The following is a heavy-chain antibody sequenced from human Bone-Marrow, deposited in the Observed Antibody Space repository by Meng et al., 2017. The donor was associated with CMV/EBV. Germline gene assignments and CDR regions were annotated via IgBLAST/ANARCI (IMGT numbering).Heavy chain of an antibody. J-gene: IGHJ5*02. CDR3: AREWELLVNWFDP. V-gene: IGHV4-61*01. D-gene: IGHD1-26*01. CDR2: IYDSGST. Sequence: SETLSLTCTVSGGSVSSGSYYWSWIRQPPGKGLEWIGYIYDSGSTNYNPSLKSRVTISIDTSKNQFSLKLSSVTAADTAVYYCAREWELLVNWFDPWGQGTLVTVSS. CDR1: GGSVSSGSYY.